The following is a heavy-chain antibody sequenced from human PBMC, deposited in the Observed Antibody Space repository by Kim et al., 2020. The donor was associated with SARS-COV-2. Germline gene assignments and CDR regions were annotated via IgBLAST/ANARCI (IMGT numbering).Heavy chain of an antibody. CDR3: ARGGGGSIADYN. CDR1: GGTFSSYA. D-gene: IGHD6-6*01. J-gene: IGHJ4*02. V-gene: IGHV1-69*13. Sequence: SVKVSCKASGGTFSSYAISWVRQAPGQGLEWMGGIIPIFGTANYAQKFQGRVTITADESTSTAYMELSSLRSEDTAGYYCARGGGGSIADYNWGQGTLVTVSS. CDR2: IIPIFGTA.